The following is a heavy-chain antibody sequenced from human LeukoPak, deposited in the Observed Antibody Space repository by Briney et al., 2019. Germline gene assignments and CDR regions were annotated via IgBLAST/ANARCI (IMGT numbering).Heavy chain of an antibody. CDR3: ARDPPRYYDSSAISDPGY. CDR1: GGSSSSGGYS. D-gene: IGHD3-22*01. Sequence: SETLSLTCAVSGGSSSSGGYSWSWILQPPGKGLEWIGYIYHSGSTYYNPSLKSRVTISVDRSKNQFSLKLSSVTAADTAVYYCARDPPRYYDSSAISDPGYWGQGTLVTVSS. V-gene: IGHV4-30-2*01. J-gene: IGHJ4*02. CDR2: IYHSGST.